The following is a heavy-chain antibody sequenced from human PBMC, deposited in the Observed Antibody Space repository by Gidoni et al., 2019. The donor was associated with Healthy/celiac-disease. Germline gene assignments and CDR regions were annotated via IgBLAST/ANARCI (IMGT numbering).Heavy chain of an antibody. J-gene: IGHJ6*02. D-gene: IGHD2-2*01. CDR1: GFTFGDYA. CDR2: IRSKAYGGTT. Sequence: EVQLVESGGGLVQPGRSLRLSCTASGFTFGDYAMSWVRQAPGKGLEWVGFIRSKAYGGTTEYAASVKGRFTISRDDSKSIAYLQMNSLKTEDTAVYYCTRRRDQLLRRVDYYGMDVWGQGTTVTVSS. V-gene: IGHV3-49*04. CDR3: TRRRDQLLRRVDYYGMDV.